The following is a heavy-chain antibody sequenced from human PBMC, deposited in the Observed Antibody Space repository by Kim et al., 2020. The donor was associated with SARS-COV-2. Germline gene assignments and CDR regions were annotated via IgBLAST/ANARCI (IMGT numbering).Heavy chain of an antibody. J-gene: IGHJ4*02. D-gene: IGHD4-4*01. V-gene: IGHV3-48*03. Sequence: IYYADSARGRITITRDNDKNPLYLQMNSLRAEDTAVYYCARGPNYSPFDYWGQGTLVTVSS. CDR2: I. CDR3: ARGPNYSPFDY.